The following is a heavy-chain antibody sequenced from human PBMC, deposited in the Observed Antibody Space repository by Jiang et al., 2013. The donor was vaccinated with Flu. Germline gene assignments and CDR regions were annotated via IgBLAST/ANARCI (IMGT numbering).Heavy chain of an antibody. V-gene: IGHV5-51*01. CDR1: GYSFTSYW. Sequence: VQLVESGAEVKKPGESLKISCKGSGYSFTSYWIGWVRQMPGEGLEWMGIIYPGDSDTRYSPSFQGQVTISADKSISTAYLQWSSLKASDTAMYYCARQVNYYDSSGYFDFDYWGQGTLVTVSS. CDR2: IYPGDSDT. J-gene: IGHJ4*02. D-gene: IGHD3-22*01. CDR3: ARQVNYYDSSGYFDFDY.